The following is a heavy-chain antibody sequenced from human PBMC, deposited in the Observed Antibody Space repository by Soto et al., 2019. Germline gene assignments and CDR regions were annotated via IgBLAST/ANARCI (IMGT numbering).Heavy chain of an antibody. D-gene: IGHD3-9*01. Sequence: PGGSLRLCCSASGFTVSSYAMHWVRQAPGKGLEYVSAISSNGGSTYYADSVKGRFTISRDNSKNTLYLQMSSLRAEDTAVYYCVKALRYFDWLPDFDYWGQGTLVTVSS. CDR1: GFTVSSYA. CDR3: VKALRYFDWLPDFDY. J-gene: IGHJ4*02. CDR2: ISSNGGST. V-gene: IGHV3-64D*06.